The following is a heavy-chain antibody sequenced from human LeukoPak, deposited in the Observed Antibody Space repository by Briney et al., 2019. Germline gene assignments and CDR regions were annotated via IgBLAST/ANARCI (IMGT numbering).Heavy chain of an antibody. CDR2: IGGSSDFT. J-gene: IGHJ4*02. CDR1: GFTFSDYA. Sequence: PGGSLRPSCAASGFTFSDYAMSWVRQAPGKGLEWVSAIGGSSDFTYYAEYVKGRFTTSRDNSKETLYLQMNSLRAEDTAVYYCAKADRGWGVISKDWGQGTLVTVSS. D-gene: IGHD3-10*01. V-gene: IGHV3-23*01. CDR3: AKADRGWGVISKD.